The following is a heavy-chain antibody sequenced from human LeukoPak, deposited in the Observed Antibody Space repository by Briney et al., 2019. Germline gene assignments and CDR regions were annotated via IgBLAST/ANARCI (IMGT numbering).Heavy chain of an antibody. CDR2: INGNGGST. D-gene: IGHD1-26*01. CDR1: GFRFDDYG. CDR3: AREDSGSYYFDY. J-gene: IGHJ4*02. Sequence: GGSLRLSCAASGFRFDDYGMTWVRQAPGKGLEWVATINGNGGSTGYADSVKGRFTISRDNAKNSLYLQMNSLRAEDTAVYYCAREDSGSYYFDYWGQGTLVTVSS. V-gene: IGHV3-20*04.